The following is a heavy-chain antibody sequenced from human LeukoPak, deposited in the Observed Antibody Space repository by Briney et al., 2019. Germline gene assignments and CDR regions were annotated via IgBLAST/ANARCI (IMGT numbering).Heavy chain of an antibody. CDR3: ARDGDYQASGSVFFDF. CDR1: GGSISSGGFY. V-gene: IGHV4-31*03. D-gene: IGHD3-10*01. CDR2: TYHSGTA. J-gene: IGHJ4*02. Sequence: PSETLSLTCTVSGGSISSGGFYWSWIRQPPGQGLEWIGYTYHSGTAYYNPSLKSRLSISVDTSENRFSLHLNSVTAADTAVDYCARDGDYQASGSVFFDFWGQGILVTVSS.